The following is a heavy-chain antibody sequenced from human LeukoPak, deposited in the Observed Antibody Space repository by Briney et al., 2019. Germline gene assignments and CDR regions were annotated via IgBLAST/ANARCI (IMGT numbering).Heavy chain of an antibody. CDR1: GGSISSYY. D-gene: IGHD6-19*01. J-gene: IGHJ4*02. V-gene: IGHV4-59*01. Sequence: SETLNITCTVSGGSISSYYWSLIRQPPRTALEWIVYIYYSGSTNYNPSLKSRVTISVDTSKNQFSLKLSSATAADTAVYYCARINSAVAAYFDYWGQGTLVTVSS. CDR3: ARINSAVAAYFDY. CDR2: IYYSGST.